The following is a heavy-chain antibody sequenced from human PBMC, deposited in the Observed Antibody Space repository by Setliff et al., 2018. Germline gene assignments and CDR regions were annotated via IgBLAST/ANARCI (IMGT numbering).Heavy chain of an antibody. CDR1: GVSIRSYY. Sequence: PSETLSLPCTVSGVSIRSYYWSWIRQPPGKGLEWIATMSHRGRTYYNPSLESRVTMSRDTSKNQFSLRLTSAAAADTAVYYCASPRRDDLDSPFDAFDIWGQGTMVTVSS. CDR3: ASPRRDDLDSPFDAFDI. V-gene: IGHV4-59*04. D-gene: IGHD3-3*01. J-gene: IGHJ3*02. CDR2: MSHRGRT.